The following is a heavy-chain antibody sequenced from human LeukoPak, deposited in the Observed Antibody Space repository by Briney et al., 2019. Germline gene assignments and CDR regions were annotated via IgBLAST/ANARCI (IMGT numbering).Heavy chain of an antibody. CDR1: GLNFSSYA. V-gene: IGHV3-23*01. D-gene: IGHD6-13*01. CDR3: AGDLDLGAAGTGLDY. Sequence: GGPLRLPYAASGLNFSSYAMRWARPAPGKGLEWVSTLSRSGGSPYYADPVKGRFTISRDNAKNPLYLQINSLRAHDTALYYCAGDLDLGAAGTGLDYWGQGTVVSVSS. J-gene: IGHJ4*02. CDR2: LSRSGGSP.